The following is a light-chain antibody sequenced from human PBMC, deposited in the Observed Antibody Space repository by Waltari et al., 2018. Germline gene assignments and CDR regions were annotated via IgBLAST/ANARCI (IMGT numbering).Light chain of an antibody. J-gene: IGLJ2*01. V-gene: IGLV3-21*04. Sequence: SYVLTQPPSLSVAPGKTADITCGGDNIGTKNVHWYQQKPGQAPVLVIHYDDDRPHGNPERFSGSNSGNTATLTISRVDAGDEADYYCQVWDSRSEVVFGGGTRLTVL. CDR1: NIGTKN. CDR3: QVWDSRSEVV. CDR2: YDD.